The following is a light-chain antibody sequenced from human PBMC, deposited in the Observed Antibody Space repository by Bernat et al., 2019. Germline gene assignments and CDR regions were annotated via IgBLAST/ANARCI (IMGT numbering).Light chain of an antibody. CDR3: HCSDSSLSGPSL. CDR2: GNS. CDR1: SSNIGAGYD. V-gene: IGLV1-40*01. J-gene: IGLJ2*01. Sequence: QSVLTQPPSVSGAPGQRVTISCTGSSSNIGAGYDVHWYQQLPGTAPKLLIYGNSNRPSGVPDRFSGSKSGTPASLAITGLQAEDESDSYCHCSDSSLSGPSLFGGGTKLTVL.